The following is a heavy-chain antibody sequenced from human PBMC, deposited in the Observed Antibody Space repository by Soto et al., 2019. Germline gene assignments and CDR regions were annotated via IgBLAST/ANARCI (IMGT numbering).Heavy chain of an antibody. CDR2: IYPGDSDT. CDR3: PRHVGDFRGVYYGLDV. J-gene: IGHJ6*04. V-gene: IGHV5-51*01. D-gene: IGHD3-16*01. Sequence: GESLKISCKGSGYSFTSYWIGWVRQMPGKGLERMGIIYPGDSDTRYSPSFQGQVTISADKSISTAYLQWSSLKASDTAMYYCPRHVGDFRGVYYGLDVLARETTVAV. CDR1: GYSFTSYW.